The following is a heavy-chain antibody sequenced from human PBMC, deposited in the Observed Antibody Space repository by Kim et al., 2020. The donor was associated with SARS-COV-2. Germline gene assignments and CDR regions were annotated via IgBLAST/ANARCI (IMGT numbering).Heavy chain of an antibody. CDR2: MSSSGST. Sequence: SETLSLTCTVSGASISSGDYYWSWIRQPPGKGLEWVGYMSSSGSTYYNPSLKSRLSISVDTSKNQFSLKLTSVTAADTAVYYCAREGDYGDFHFVDYWGQGTLVTVSS. V-gene: IGHV4-30-4*01. D-gene: IGHD4-17*01. CDR1: GASISSGDYY. CDR3: AREGDYGDFHFVDY. J-gene: IGHJ4*02.